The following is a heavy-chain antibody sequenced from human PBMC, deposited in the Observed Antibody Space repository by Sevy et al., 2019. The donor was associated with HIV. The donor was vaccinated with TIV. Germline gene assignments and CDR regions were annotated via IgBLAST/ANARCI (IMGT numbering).Heavy chain of an antibody. CDR1: GYTFTSYG. V-gene: IGHV1-18*01. CDR2: ISAYNGNT. CDR3: ARDRCTNGVCYIRPLDY. Sequence: ASVKVSCKASGYTFTSYGISWVRQAPGQGLEWMGWISAYNGNTNYAQKLQGRVTMTTDTSTSTAYMELRSLRSDDTAVYYCARDRCTNGVCYIRPLDYWGQGTLVTVSS. J-gene: IGHJ4*02. D-gene: IGHD2-8*01.